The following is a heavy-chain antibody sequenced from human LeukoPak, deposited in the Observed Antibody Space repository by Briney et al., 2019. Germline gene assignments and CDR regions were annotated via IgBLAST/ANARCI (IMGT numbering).Heavy chain of an antibody. J-gene: IGHJ6*04. V-gene: IGHV3-7*01. Sequence: GGSLKLSCAASGFTFSSYSMSWVRQAPGGGLEWVANIKQDENEQDYVDSVRGRFTISRDNAKNSLYLQMNSLRAEDTAVYYCAELGITMIGGVWGKGTTVTISS. CDR2: IKQDENEQ. CDR1: GFTFSSYS. CDR3: AELGITMIGGV. D-gene: IGHD3-10*02.